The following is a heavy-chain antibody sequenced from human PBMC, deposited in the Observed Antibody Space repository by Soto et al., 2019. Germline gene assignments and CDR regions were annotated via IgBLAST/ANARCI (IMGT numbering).Heavy chain of an antibody. D-gene: IGHD6-19*01. CDR1: RGYSSSRNC. Sequence: SETLSLTCAVNRGYSSSRNCRRPPRYPPGKGLEWIGEIYHSGSTNYNPSLKSRVTISVDKSKNQFSLKLSSVTAADTAVYSCARWYSSGWFGVYYGMDVWGQGTTVT. J-gene: IGHJ6*02. CDR2: IYHSGST. CDR3: ARWYSSGWFGVYYGMDV. V-gene: IGHV4-4*02.